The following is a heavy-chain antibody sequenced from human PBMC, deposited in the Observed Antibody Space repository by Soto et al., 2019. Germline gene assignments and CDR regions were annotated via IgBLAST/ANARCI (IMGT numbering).Heavy chain of an antibody. CDR2: TYYRSKWYN. J-gene: IGHJ4*02. D-gene: IGHD3-22*01. Sequence: SQTLSLPCAISGDSVSSNSAAWNWIRQSPSRGLEWLGRTYYRSKWYNDYAVSVKSRITVNPDTSKNQFSLQLNSVTPEDTAVYYCARALGRTMIVVVWGQGTLVTVSS. CDR1: GDSVSSNSAA. V-gene: IGHV6-1*01. CDR3: ARALGRTMIVVV.